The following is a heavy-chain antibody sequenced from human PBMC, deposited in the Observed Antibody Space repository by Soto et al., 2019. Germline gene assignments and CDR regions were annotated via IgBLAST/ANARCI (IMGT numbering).Heavy chain of an antibody. D-gene: IGHD2-8*01. Sequence: QPGGSLRLSCAASGFSFYDSAMHWVRQRPGKGLEWVSGISWDSSGIAYADSVKGRFTISRDNAKSSLYLQMNSLIAEDTALYYCTRDFNGASDFWGQGALVTVSS. CDR3: TRDFNGASDF. CDR1: GFSFYDSA. CDR2: ISWDSSGI. V-gene: IGHV3-9*01. J-gene: IGHJ4*02.